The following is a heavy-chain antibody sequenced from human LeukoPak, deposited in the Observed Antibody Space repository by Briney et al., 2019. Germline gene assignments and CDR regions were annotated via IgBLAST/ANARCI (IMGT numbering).Heavy chain of an antibody. CDR3: AKLWRGSHPRYFDH. CDR1: GFTFSSYA. D-gene: IGHD1-26*01. Sequence: GGSLRLSCAASGFTFSSYAMSWVRQAPGKGLEWVSAISGSGGSTYYADSVKGRFTISRDNFKNTVFLQMNSLRDEDTAVYYCAKLWRGSHPRYFDHWGQGTLVTVSS. V-gene: IGHV3-23*01. CDR2: ISGSGGST. J-gene: IGHJ4*02.